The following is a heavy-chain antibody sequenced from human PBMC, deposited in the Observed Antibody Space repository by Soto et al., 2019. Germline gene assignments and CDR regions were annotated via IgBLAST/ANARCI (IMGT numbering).Heavy chain of an antibody. CDR1: GFTFDVYA. J-gene: IGHJ4*02. CDR2: INYNSGGV. CDR3: AKDISLRGWVYLVVEY. Sequence: EVQLVESGGGWVQPGRSLRLSCAASGFTFDVYAMHWVRQAPGKGLEWVSGINYNSGGVGYADSVKGRFTISRDNAKNSLHLQMNSLRAEDTAVYYCAKDISLRGWVYLVVEYWGQGTLVTVSP. V-gene: IGHV3-9*01. D-gene: IGHD6-13*01.